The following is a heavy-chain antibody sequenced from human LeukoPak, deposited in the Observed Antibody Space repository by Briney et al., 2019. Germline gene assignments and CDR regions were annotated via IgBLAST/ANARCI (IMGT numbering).Heavy chain of an antibody. J-gene: IGHJ4*02. V-gene: IGHV3-48*03. CDR1: GFTFSSYE. CDR2: ISSSGSTI. Sequence: PGGSLRLSCAASGFTFSSYEMNWVRQAPGKGLEWVSYISSSGSTIYYADSVKGRFTISRDNAKNSLYLQMNSLRAEDTAVYYCAREFYDSHGGRFDYWGQGTLATVSS. D-gene: IGHD3-22*01. CDR3: AREFYDSHGGRFDY.